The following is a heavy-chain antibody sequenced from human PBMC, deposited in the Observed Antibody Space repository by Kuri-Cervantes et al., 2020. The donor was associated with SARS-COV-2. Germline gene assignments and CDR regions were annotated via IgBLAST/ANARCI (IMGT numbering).Heavy chain of an antibody. Sequence: GESLKISCAASGFTFSSYAMSWVRQAPGKGLEWVSSISSSSSYMYYADPVRGRFTISRDNAKSSLYLQMNSLRAEDTAVYYCARDRASGYVDYWGQGTLVTVSS. CDR2: ISSSSSYM. J-gene: IGHJ4*02. D-gene: IGHD1-26*01. CDR1: GFTFSSYA. V-gene: IGHV3-21*01. CDR3: ARDRASGYVDY.